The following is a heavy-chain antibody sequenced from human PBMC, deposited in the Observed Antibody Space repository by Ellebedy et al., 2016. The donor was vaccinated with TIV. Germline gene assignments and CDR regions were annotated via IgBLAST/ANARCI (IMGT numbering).Heavy chain of an antibody. CDR1: GGPISADSYY. J-gene: IGHJ4*02. CDR3: ARVVRVQTFYFDF. V-gene: IGHV4-31*03. Sequence: SETLSLTXTVSGGPISADSYYWSWIRQSPGTGLEWIGYIYSSGRTYYNSSLKSRLSISVDTSRNQFSLNLRDVTAADTAIYYCARVVRVQTFYFDFWGRGTMVTVSS. D-gene: IGHD3-10*01. CDR2: IYSSGRT.